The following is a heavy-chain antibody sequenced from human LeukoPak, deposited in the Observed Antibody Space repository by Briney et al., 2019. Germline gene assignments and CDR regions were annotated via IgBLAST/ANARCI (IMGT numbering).Heavy chain of an antibody. CDR3: ARIGGYDYVWGSYHFDY. V-gene: IGHV1-18*01. Sequence: ASVKVSCKASGYTFTSYGISWVRQAPGQGLEWMGWISAYNGNTNYAQKLQVRVTMTTDTSTSTAYMELRSLRSDDTAVYYCARIGGYDYVWGSYHFDYWGQGTLVTVSS. D-gene: IGHD3-16*02. CDR2: ISAYNGNT. CDR1: GYTFTSYG. J-gene: IGHJ4*02.